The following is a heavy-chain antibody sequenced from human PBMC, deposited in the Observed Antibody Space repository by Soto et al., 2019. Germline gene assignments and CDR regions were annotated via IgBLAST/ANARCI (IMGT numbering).Heavy chain of an antibody. CDR3: ASYANYNHF. V-gene: IGHV4-59*01. D-gene: IGHD4-4*01. Sequence: SETLSLTCNVSGGSMSSYYWSWIRQPPGKGLEWIGYVYYSGSTNYNPSLKSRVTISVDTSKNQFSLKLSSVTAADTAVYYCASYANYNHFWGQGTQVTVSS. CDR1: GGSMSSYY. J-gene: IGHJ4*02. CDR2: VYYSGST.